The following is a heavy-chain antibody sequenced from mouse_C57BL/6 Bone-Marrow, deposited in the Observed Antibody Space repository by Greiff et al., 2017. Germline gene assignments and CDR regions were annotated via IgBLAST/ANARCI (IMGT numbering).Heavy chain of an antibody. CDR2: IDPENGDT. V-gene: IGHV14-4*01. CDR3: TTYWYFDV. J-gene: IGHJ1*03. Sequence: EVKLMESGAELVRPGASVKLSCTASGFNIKDDYMHWVKQRPEQGLEWIGWIDPENGDTEYASKFQGKATITADTSSNTAYLQLSSLTSEDTAVYYCTTYWYFDVWGTGTTVTVSS. CDR1: GFNIKDDY.